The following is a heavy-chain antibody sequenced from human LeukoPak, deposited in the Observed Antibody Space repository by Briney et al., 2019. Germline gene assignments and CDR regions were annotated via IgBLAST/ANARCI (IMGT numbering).Heavy chain of an antibody. D-gene: IGHD5-24*01. CDR2: ISGSGGST. J-gene: IGHJ4*02. CDR1: GFTFSSYA. CDR3: AKGGGDNSYFFDY. Sequence: GGSLRLSCAASGFTFSSYALSWVRQAPGKGLEWVSGISGSGGSTYYADSVKGRFTMSRDNSKNTLYLQMNSLRAEDTAVYYCAKGGGDNSYFFDYWGQGTLVTVSS. V-gene: IGHV3-23*01.